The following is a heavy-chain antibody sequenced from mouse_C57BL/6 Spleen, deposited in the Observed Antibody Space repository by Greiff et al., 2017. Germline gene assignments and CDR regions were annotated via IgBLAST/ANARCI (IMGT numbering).Heavy chain of an antibody. J-gene: IGHJ4*01. CDR2: ISYDGSN. Sequence: VQLKESGPGLVKPSQSLSLTCSVTGYSITSGYYWNWIRQFPGNKLEWMGYISYDGSNNYNPSLKNRISITRDTSKNQFFLKLNSVTTEDTATYYCARDPVVARAMDYWGQGTSVTVSS. D-gene: IGHD1-1*01. CDR1: GYSITSGYY. V-gene: IGHV3-6*01. CDR3: ARDPVVARAMDY.